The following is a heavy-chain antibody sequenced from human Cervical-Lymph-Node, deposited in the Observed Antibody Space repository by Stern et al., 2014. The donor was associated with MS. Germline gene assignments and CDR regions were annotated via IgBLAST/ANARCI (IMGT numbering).Heavy chain of an antibody. CDR1: GGTFSSYS. CDR3: ARGELKEGLVRGMDV. J-gene: IGHJ6*02. Sequence: QLVQSGAEVKKPGSSVKVSCKASGGTFSSYSISWVRQAPGQGLEWMGGIIPIFGTAHYAQKFQGRVTLNEDESTSQAYKEVSSLRSEDTAVYYCARGELKEGLVRGMDVWGQGTTVTVSS. CDR2: IIPIFGTA. V-gene: IGHV1-69*01. D-gene: IGHD1-26*01.